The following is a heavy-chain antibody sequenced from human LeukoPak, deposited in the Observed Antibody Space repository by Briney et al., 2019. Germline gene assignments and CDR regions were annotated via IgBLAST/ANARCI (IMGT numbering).Heavy chain of an antibody. Sequence: PSETLSLTCAVSGDSISSDYWGWIRQSPEKGLEWIGFIFYSGTTTYNPSLQSRVTISVDTSKNKFYLKLTSVTAADTAVYYCARTRPQDHGTSYMDVWGKGTTVTVSS. CDR2: IFYSGTT. D-gene: IGHD4-17*01. V-gene: IGHV4-59*08. CDR3: ARTRPQDHGTSYMDV. CDR1: GDSISSDY. J-gene: IGHJ6*03.